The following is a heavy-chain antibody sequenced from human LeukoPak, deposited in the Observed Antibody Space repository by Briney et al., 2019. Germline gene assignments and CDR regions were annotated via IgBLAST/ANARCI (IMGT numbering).Heavy chain of an antibody. Sequence: GGSLRLSCAASGFTFSSYWMHWVRQVPGKGLVWVSRINTDGSSTSYADSVKGRFTISRDNAKNTLYLQMNSLRAEDTAVYYCARETSNSGSYYEHYWGQGTLVTVSS. D-gene: IGHD1-26*01. CDR3: ARETSNSGSYYEHY. CDR2: INTDGSST. J-gene: IGHJ4*02. V-gene: IGHV3-74*01. CDR1: GFTFSSYW.